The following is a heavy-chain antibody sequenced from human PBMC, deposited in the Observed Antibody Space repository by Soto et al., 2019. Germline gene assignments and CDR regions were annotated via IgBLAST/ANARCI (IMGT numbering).Heavy chain of an antibody. J-gene: IGHJ6*02. Sequence: ASVKVSCKASGYTFTSYAMHWVRQAPGQRLEWMGWINAGNGNTKYSQKFQGRVTITRDTSASTAYMELSSLRSEDTAVYYCARVYCSSTSCYYYYGMDVWGQGTTVTVSS. CDR3: ARVYCSSTSCYYYYGMDV. CDR1: GYTFTSYA. CDR2: INAGNGNT. V-gene: IGHV1-3*01. D-gene: IGHD2-2*01.